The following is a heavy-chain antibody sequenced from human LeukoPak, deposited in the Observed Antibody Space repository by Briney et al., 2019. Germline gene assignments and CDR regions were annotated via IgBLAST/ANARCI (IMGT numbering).Heavy chain of an antibody. CDR3: ARSLSSSWQIGSYYYYYMDV. CDR2: ISGSGGST. V-gene: IGHV3-23*01. Sequence: GGTLRLSCAASGFTFSSYGMSWVRQAPGKGLEWVSAISGSGGSTYYADSVKGRFTISRDNSKNTLYLQMNSLRAEDTAVYYCARSLSSSWQIGSYYYYYMDVWGKGTTVTVSS. CDR1: GFTFSSYG. J-gene: IGHJ6*03. D-gene: IGHD6-13*01.